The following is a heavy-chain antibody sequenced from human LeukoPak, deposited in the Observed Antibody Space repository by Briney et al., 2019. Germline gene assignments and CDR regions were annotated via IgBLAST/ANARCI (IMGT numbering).Heavy chain of an antibody. V-gene: IGHV4-59*08. CDR1: GGSISSYY. CDR3: ARGNYYYYGMDV. J-gene: IGHJ6*02. Sequence: SVTLSLTCTVSGGSISSYYWSWIRQPPGKGLEWIGYIYYSGSTNYNPSLKSRVTISVDTSKNQFSLKLSSVTAADTAVYYCARGNYYYYGMDVWGQGTTVTVSS. CDR2: IYYSGST.